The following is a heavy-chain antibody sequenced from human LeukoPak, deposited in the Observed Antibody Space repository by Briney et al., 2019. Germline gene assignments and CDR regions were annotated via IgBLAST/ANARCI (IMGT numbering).Heavy chain of an antibody. J-gene: IGHJ4*02. Sequence: GGSLRLSCAASGFTFSDYAMNWVRQAPGKGLEWVSAVSGSGDSTYYADSVKGRFTISRDNSKNTLYLRMSSLRADDTAVYYCVKDSYGDFSLGPEDWGQGTLVTVSS. V-gene: IGHV3-23*01. CDR1: GFTFSDYA. CDR2: VSGSGDST. CDR3: VKDSYGDFSLGPED. D-gene: IGHD4-17*01.